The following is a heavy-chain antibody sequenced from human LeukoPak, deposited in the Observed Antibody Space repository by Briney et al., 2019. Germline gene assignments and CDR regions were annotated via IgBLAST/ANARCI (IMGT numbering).Heavy chain of an antibody. CDR1: GGSISSSNYY. Sequence: PSETLSLTCTVSGGSISSSNYYWGWIRQPPGKGLEWIGSVYYSGSTYYNPSLKSRVTISVDTSKNQFSLKLSSVTAADTAVYYCANSGYCTNGVCYLEGGGYWGQGSLVTVSS. D-gene: IGHD2-8*01. CDR2: VYYSGST. V-gene: IGHV4-39*01. CDR3: ANSGYCTNGVCYLEGGGY. J-gene: IGHJ4*02.